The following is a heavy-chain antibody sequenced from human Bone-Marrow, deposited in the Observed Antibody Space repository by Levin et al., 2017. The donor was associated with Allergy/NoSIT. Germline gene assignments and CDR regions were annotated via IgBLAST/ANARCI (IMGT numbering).Heavy chain of an antibody. D-gene: IGHD6-6*01. Sequence: TSETLSLTCTVSGGSISSYYWSWIRQPPGKGLEWIGYIYYSGSTNYNPSLKSRVTISVDTSKNQFSLKLSSVTAADTAVYYCARAARPDYGMDVWGQGTTVTVSS. CDR2: IYYSGST. J-gene: IGHJ6*02. CDR1: GGSISSYY. V-gene: IGHV4-59*01. CDR3: ARAARPDYGMDV.